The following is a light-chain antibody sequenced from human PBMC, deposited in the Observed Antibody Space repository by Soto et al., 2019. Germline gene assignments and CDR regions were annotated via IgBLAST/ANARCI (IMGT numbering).Light chain of an antibody. Sequence: EIVMTQSPATLSVSPGERATLSCRASQSVSSNLAWYQQKPGQAPRLLIYGASTRATGIPARFSGSGSRTEFTLTISSLQSQDFAVYYCQQYNNWPPVTFGQGTKLEIK. J-gene: IGKJ2*01. CDR2: GAS. CDR3: QQYNNWPPVT. CDR1: QSVSSN. V-gene: IGKV3-15*01.